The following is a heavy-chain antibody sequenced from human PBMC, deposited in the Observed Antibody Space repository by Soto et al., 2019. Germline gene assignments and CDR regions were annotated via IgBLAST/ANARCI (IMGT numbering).Heavy chain of an antibody. CDR1: GVTVSSNY. CDR3: ARHGYNYGGGYFDY. J-gene: IGHJ4*02. Sequence: EVQLVESGGGLVQPGGSLRLSCAASGVTVSSNYMSWVRQAPGKGLEWVSVIYSGGSTYYADSVKGRFTISRDNSKNTLYLKRNSLRAEDTAVYYWARHGYNYGGGYFDYWGQGTLVPAPS. V-gene: IGHV3-66*04. D-gene: IGHD5-18*01. CDR2: IYSGGST.